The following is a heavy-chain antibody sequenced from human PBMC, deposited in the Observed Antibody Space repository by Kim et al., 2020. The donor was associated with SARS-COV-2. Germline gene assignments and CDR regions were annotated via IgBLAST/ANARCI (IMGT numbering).Heavy chain of an antibody. CDR2: VYPGDSDS. V-gene: IGHV5-51*01. Sequence: GESLKISCKGPGYSFTSYWIAWVRQMPGKGLEWMGIVYPGDSDSRYSPSFQGQVTISADKSISTAYQQWSSLKASDTAMYYCARRYYDFWSGYYFDSWGQGTLVTVSS. D-gene: IGHD3-3*01. CDR1: GYSFTSYW. CDR3: ARRYYDFWSGYYFDS. J-gene: IGHJ4*02.